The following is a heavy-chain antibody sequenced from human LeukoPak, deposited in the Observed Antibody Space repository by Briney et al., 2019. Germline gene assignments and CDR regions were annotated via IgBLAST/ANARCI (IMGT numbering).Heavy chain of an antibody. V-gene: IGHV4-61*02. Sequence: SETLSLTCTVSGGSISSGSYYWSWIRQPAGKGLEWIGRIDTSGSTNYNPSLKSRVTISVDTSKNQFSLKLSSVTAADTAVYYCARDGLAQNPYYYYYGMDVWGQGTTVTVSS. J-gene: IGHJ6*02. CDR1: GGSISSGSYY. CDR3: ARDGLAQNPYYYYYGMDV. CDR2: IDTSGST. D-gene: IGHD5-12*01.